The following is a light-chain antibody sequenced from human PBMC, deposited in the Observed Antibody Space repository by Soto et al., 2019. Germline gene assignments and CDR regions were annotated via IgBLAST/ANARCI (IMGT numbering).Light chain of an antibody. V-gene: IGKV3-20*01. CDR2: GAS. J-gene: IGKJ1*01. Sequence: EIVMTQSPATLSVSPGERATLSCRASQTVRNNYFAWYQQKPGQAPRLLIHGASSRASGIPDRFSGSGSGTDFTLTISRLQPEDFAVYYCQQYASTRWTFGQGTKVDIK. CDR1: QTVRNNY. CDR3: QQYASTRWT.